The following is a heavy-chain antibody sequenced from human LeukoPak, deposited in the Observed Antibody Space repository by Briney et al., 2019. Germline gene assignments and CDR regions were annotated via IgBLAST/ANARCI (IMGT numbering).Heavy chain of an antibody. J-gene: IGHJ4*02. D-gene: IGHD5-24*01. CDR3: AKGDRVEMTTILDY. CDR2: ISYDANNK. V-gene: IGHV3-30*18. Sequence: PGGSLRLSCAASGFTFSSYAMSWVRQAPGKGLEWVALISYDANNKYYAGSVKGRFTISRDNSKNTLYLHINSLRGEDTAVYYCAKGDRVEMTTILDYWGQGTLVTVSS. CDR1: GFTFSSYA.